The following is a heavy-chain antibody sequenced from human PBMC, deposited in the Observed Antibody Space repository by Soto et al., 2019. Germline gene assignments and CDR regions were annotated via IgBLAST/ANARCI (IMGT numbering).Heavy chain of an antibody. Sequence: QVQLQQWGAGLLKPSETLSLTCAVYGGSFSGYYWSWIRQPPGKGLEWIGEINHSGSTNYNPSLKSRVTISVDTSKNQFSLKLSSVTAADTAVYYCARMEVEVASYCSGGSCPNWFDPWGQGTLVTVSS. CDR2: INHSGST. J-gene: IGHJ5*02. CDR3: ARMEVEVASYCSGGSCPNWFDP. CDR1: GGSFSGYY. D-gene: IGHD2-15*01. V-gene: IGHV4-34*01.